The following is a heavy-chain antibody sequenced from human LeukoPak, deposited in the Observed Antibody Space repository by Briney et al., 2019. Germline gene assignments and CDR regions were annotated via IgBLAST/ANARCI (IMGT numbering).Heavy chain of an antibody. Sequence: SETLSLTCTVSGGSISSGGYYWSWIRQPPGKGLEWIGYIYYSGSTYYNPSLESRVTISVDRSENQFSLKLSSVTAADTAVYYCARATPGGPMDFDYWGQGTLVTVSS. J-gene: IGHJ4*02. CDR1: GGSISSGGYY. D-gene: IGHD3-10*01. CDR2: IYYSGST. V-gene: IGHV4-30-2*01. CDR3: ARATPGGPMDFDY.